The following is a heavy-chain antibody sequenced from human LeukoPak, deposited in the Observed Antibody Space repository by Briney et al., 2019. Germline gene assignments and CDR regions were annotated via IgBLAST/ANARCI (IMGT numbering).Heavy chain of an antibody. J-gene: IGHJ1*01. CDR3: ATTRDYYGNSGYTLLQD. CDR1: GSTFSTYA. V-gene: IGHV1-69*13. CDR2: IIPILGTS. Sequence: GASVKVSCKASGSTFSTYAINWVRQAPGQGLEWMGGIIPILGTSNYAQGFQGRVTIIADESSGTAYMTLSSLRSEDTAIYYCATTRDYYGNSGYTLLQDWGQGTLVTVSS. D-gene: IGHD3-22*01.